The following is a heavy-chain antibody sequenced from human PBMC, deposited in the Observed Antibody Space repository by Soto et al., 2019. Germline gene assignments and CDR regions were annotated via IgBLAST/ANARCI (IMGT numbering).Heavy chain of an antibody. J-gene: IGHJ6*02. CDR2: IIPIFGTA. V-gene: IGHV1-69*13. CDR3: ARAYYDFWSGPTDYYYYGMDV. CDR1: GGTFSSYA. Sequence: GASVKVSCKASGGTFSSYAISWVRQAPGQGLEWMGGIIPIFGTANYAQKFQGGVTITADESTSTAYMELSSLRSEDTAVYYCARAYYDFWSGPTDYYYYGMDVWGQGTTVTVSS. D-gene: IGHD3-3*01.